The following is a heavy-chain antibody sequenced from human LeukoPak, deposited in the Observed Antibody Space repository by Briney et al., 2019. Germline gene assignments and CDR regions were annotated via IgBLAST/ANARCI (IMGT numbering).Heavy chain of an antibody. CDR2: IHYDGSIK. CDR3: AKLSRTLPVDY. CDR1: GFTFSAYG. V-gene: IGHV3-30*02. J-gene: IGHJ4*02. Sequence: SGGSLSLSCGASGFTFSAYGVHWVRQAPGKGLEWVAFIHYDGSIKSYADSVKGRFTISRDNSNNTLYLQMNGLTTEDTAVYYCAKLSRTLPVDYWGQGTLVTVSS. D-gene: IGHD2/OR15-2a*01.